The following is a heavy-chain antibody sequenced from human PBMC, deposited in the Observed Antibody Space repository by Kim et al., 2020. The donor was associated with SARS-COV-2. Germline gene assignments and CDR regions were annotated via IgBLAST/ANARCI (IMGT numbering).Heavy chain of an antibody. V-gene: IGHV4-39*02. Sequence: SETLSLTCTVSGDSISNTNYYWAWVRQPPGKGLEWISSIYYTGTSFYKPSLKSRVTISVDTSKNHFSLKVHSVTAADTAVYYCTRETGGSSAASWGQGTLVIVSS. CDR1: GDSISNTNYY. CDR2: IYYTGTS. J-gene: IGHJ4*02. CDR3: TRETGGSSAAS. D-gene: IGHD6-6*01.